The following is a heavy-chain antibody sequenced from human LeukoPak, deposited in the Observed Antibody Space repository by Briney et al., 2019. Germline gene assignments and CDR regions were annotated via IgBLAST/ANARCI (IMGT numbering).Heavy chain of an antibody. D-gene: IGHD2/OR15-2a*01. CDR3: ARDLNLSY. CDR2: ISSSGSTI. Sequence: SGGSLRLSCAASGFTFSTYSMNWVRQAPGKGLEWVSYISSSGSTIYYSDSVKGRFTISRDNAKNSLCLQMNSLRDEDTAVYYCARDLNLSYWGQGTLVTVSS. J-gene: IGHJ4*02. V-gene: IGHV3-48*02. CDR1: GFTFSTYS.